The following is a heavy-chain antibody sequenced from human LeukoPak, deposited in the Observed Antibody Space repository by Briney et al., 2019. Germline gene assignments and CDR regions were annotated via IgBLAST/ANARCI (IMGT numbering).Heavy chain of an antibody. J-gene: IGHJ4*02. Sequence: SETLSLTCAVYGGSFSDYYWSWIRQPPGKGLEWIGEINHRESTNYNPSLKSRVTISVDTSKNQFSLKLSSVTAADTAVYYCARDLKRGYSGYDRYWGQGTLVTVSS. CDR2: INHREST. D-gene: IGHD5-12*01. CDR1: GGSFSDYY. CDR3: ARDLKRGYSGYDRY. V-gene: IGHV4-34*01.